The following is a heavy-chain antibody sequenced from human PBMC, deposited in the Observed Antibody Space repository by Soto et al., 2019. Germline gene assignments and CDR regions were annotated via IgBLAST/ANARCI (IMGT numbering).Heavy chain of an antibody. D-gene: IGHD1-1*01. CDR1: GYTFTSYD. J-gene: IGHJ6*02. CDR2: MNPNSGNT. Sequence: QVQLVQSGAEVKKPGASVKVSCKASGYTFTSYDINWVRQATGRGLEWMGWMNPNSGNTGYAQKFRGRVTMTRNTFISTAYMELSSLRSEDTAVYYCARERTGTTSMDVWGQGTTVTVSS. CDR3: ARERTGTTSMDV. V-gene: IGHV1-8*01.